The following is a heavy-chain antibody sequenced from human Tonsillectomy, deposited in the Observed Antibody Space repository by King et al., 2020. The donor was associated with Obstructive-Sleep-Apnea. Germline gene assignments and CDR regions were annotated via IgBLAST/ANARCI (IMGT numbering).Heavy chain of an antibody. V-gene: IGHV3-9*01. Sequence: VQLVESGGGLVQPGRSLRLSCAASGFTFDDYAMHGVRQATGKGLEWVSGFSWKSGSIGYADSGKGGFTFSRDNAKNSLYLQMNSLRTEDTALSYCAKIMYDIWTGICYCGQGTLGSVSS. CDR1: GFTFDDYA. CDR2: FSWKSGSI. D-gene: IGHD3-9*01. J-gene: IGHJ4*02. CDR3: AKIMYDIWTGICY.